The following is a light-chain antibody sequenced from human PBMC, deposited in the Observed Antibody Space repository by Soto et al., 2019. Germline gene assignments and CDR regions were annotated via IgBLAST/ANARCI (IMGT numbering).Light chain of an antibody. Sequence: TQSPSTLSGSVGDRVTITCRASQTISSWLAWYQQKPGKAPKLLIYKASTLKSGVPSRFSGSGSGTEFTLTISSLQPDDFATYYCQQYNILSTFGQGTKVDIK. CDR2: KAS. J-gene: IGKJ1*01. V-gene: IGKV1-5*03. CDR3: QQYNILST. CDR1: QTISSW.